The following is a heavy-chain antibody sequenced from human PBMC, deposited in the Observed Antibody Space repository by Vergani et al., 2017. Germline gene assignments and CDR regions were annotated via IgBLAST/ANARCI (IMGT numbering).Heavy chain of an antibody. CDR3: AKKPDISTTRHYYARDV. CDR2: ISPGASTV. D-gene: IGHD1-1*01. V-gene: IGHV3-11*04. J-gene: IGHJ6*02. Sequence: LEESGGGSVKPGGSLRLSCAASGFKFSDHYMSWIRQAPGKGLEWVSHISPGASTVSYTDSVTGRVTVSRDNDNNSLTLEMTTLRVEDTAVYYCAKKPDISTTRHYYARDVWGQGTTVTVSS. CDR1: GFKFSDHY.